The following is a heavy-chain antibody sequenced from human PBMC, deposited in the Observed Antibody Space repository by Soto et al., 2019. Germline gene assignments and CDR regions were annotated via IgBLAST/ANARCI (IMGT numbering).Heavy chain of an antibody. Sequence: PSETLSLTCAVYGGSFSGYYWSWIRQPPGKGLEWIGEINHSGSTNYNPSLKSRVTISVDTSKNQFSLKLSSVTAADTAVYYCERGSNDGDWFDPWGKGTLVTVS. CDR1: GGSFSGYY. CDR3: ERGSNDGDWFDP. J-gene: IGHJ5*02. V-gene: IGHV4-34*01. CDR2: INHSGST. D-gene: IGHD4-4*01.